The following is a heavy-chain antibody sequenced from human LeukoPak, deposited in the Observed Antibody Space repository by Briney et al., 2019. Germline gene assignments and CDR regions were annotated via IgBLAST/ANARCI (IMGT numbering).Heavy chain of an antibody. CDR3: AKRTTYYYESSGYFHFDY. CDR2: ISDSGGRT. CDR1: GITLSNYG. D-gene: IGHD3-22*01. V-gene: IGHV3-23*01. Sequence: GGSLRLSCAVSGITLSNYGMSWVRQAPGKGLEWVAGISDSGGRTNYADSVKGRFTISRDNSKNTLYLQMNSLRAEDTAVYYCAKRTTYYYESSGYFHFDYWGQGTLVTVSS. J-gene: IGHJ4*02.